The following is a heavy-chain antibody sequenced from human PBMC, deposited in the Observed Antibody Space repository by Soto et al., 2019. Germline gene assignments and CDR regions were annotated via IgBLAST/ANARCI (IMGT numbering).Heavy chain of an antibody. Sequence: TSETLSLTCTVSGGSISDHYYMWIRQSPGKGLEYIGYIYNGGRTDYNPSLKSRVIISVDTSKDQFSLKLTSVTAADTAVYFCARRHGLDIEAYYRGQGILVTVSS. CDR1: GGSISDHY. J-gene: IGHJ4*02. D-gene: IGHD3-10*01. CDR3: ARRHGLDIEAYY. V-gene: IGHV4-59*11. CDR2: IYNGGRT.